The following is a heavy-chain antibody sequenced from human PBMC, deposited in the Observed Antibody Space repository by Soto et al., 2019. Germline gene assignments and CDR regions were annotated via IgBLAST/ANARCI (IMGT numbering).Heavy chain of an antibody. D-gene: IGHD3-9*01. CDR3: VSDFARYFRSGYMEV. J-gene: IGHJ6*03. V-gene: IGHV3-21*02. CDR1: GFTFSAFS. CDR2: INEDSTYI. Sequence: EVRLVESGGGLVKPGGSLRLSCAASGFTFSAFSMNWVRQAAGKGLEWLSSINEDSTYIYYGDSLRGRSTISRDNAKDSLYLQIVSLRADYRAVNYCVSDFARYFRSGYMEVSGDRATVIVS.